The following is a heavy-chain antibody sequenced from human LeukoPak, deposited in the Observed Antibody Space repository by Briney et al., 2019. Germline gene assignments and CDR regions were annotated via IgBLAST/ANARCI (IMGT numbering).Heavy chain of an antibody. D-gene: IGHD2-21*01. V-gene: IGHV3-48*04. Sequence: PGGSLRLSCSASGFTFTSYSMNWVRQAPGKGLEWVSYISSSGSTIYYADSVKGRFTISRDNAKNSLYLQMNSLRAEDMALYYCAKDWGYSGDGDYFDYWGQGTLVTVSS. CDR3: AKDWGYSGDGDYFDY. CDR1: GFTFTSYS. CDR2: ISSSGSTI. J-gene: IGHJ4*02.